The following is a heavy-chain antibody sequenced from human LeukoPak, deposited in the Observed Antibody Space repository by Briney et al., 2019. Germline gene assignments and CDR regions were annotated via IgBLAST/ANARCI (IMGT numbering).Heavy chain of an antibody. CDR1: GGSISSGEYY. D-gene: IGHD3-10*01. CDR3: ARGGSRITLYRGVIIDYFDY. V-gene: IGHV4-31*03. CDR2: ISYSGST. J-gene: IGHJ4*02. Sequence: SQALSLTCTVSGGSISSGEYYWSWIRQHPGKGLEWIGYISYSGSTSYNPSLKSRVTVSVDTSNNQFSLQLSSVTAADTAVYYCARGGSRITLYRGVIIDYFDYWGQGDLVTVSS.